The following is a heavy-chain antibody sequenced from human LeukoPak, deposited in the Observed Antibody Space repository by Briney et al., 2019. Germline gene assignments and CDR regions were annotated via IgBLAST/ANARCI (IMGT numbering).Heavy chain of an antibody. V-gene: IGHV4-59*01. CDR1: GGSISTNY. CDR2: VYYSGST. D-gene: IGHD3-10*01. J-gene: IGHJ4*02. Sequence: SETLSLTCTISGGSISTNYWSWIRQPPGKGLEWIGYVYYSGSTNYKPSLKSRVTISVDTSKNQFSLKLTSVTAADTAVYYCARDGSGRYYFDYWGQGTLVTVSS. CDR3: ARDGSGRYYFDY.